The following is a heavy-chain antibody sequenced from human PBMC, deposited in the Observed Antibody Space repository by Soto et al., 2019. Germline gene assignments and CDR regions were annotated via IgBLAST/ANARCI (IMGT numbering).Heavy chain of an antibody. CDR2: IYPSDSDT. CDR1: GYSFTSYW. V-gene: IGHV5-51*01. CDR3: ERPFYNWKQWPYFDY. D-gene: IGHD1-20*01. Sequence: PGESLKISCKGSGYSFTSYWIGWVRQMPGKGLEWMGIIYPSDSDTRYSPSFQGQVTISADKSISTAYLQWSSLKASDTAMYYCERPFYNWKQWPYFDYWGHGTLVTVS. J-gene: IGHJ4*01.